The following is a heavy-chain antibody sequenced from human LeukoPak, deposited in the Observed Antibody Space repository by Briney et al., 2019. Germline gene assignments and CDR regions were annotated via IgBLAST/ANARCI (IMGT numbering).Heavy chain of an antibody. Sequence: SETLSLTXPVSGGSISSSSYYWGWIRQPPGNGLEWLGGIYYSGSTYYNPSLKSRVTISVDTSKNQFSLKLSSVTAADTAVYYCARTGDIVVVPAAEDWGQGTLVTVSS. V-gene: IGHV4-39*01. D-gene: IGHD2-2*01. CDR3: ARTGDIVVVPAAED. J-gene: IGHJ4*02. CDR2: IYYSGST. CDR1: GGSISSSSYY.